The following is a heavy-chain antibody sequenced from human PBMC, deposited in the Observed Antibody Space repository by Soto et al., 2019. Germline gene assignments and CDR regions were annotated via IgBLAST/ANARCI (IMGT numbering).Heavy chain of an antibody. CDR3: AKMEGILTGYFRYYYYGMDV. CDR1: GFTFSSYG. Sequence: QVQLVESGGGVVQPGRSLRLSCAASGFTFSSYGMHWVRQAPGKGLEWVAVISYDGSNKYYADSVKGRFTISRDNSKNTLYLQMNSLRGEDTAVYYCAKMEGILTGYFRYYYYGMDVWGQGTTVTVSS. CDR2: ISYDGSNK. V-gene: IGHV3-30*18. J-gene: IGHJ6*02. D-gene: IGHD3-9*01.